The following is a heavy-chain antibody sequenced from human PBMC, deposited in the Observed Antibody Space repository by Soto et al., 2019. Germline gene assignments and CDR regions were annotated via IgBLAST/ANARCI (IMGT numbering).Heavy chain of an antibody. V-gene: IGHV6-1*01. Sequence: KQSQTLSLTCVVFGDSVASNSVAWNWIRQSPSRGLEWLGRTYYRSKWSNDYAESVKGRITVSPEASKNQFSLQLNSVTPDDTAVYYCARQAGIAAALDYWGRGTLVTVSS. CDR3: ARQAGIAAALDY. CDR2: TYYRSKWSN. J-gene: IGHJ4*02. CDR1: GDSVASNSVA. D-gene: IGHD6-13*01.